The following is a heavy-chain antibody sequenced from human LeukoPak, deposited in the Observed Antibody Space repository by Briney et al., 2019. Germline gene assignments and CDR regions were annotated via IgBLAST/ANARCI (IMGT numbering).Heavy chain of an antibody. V-gene: IGHV4-4*07. CDR1: GGSISSYY. Sequence: SETLSLTGTVSGGSISSYYWSWIRQPAGKGLEWIGRIYTSGSTNYNPSLKSRVTMSVDTSKNQFSLKLSSVTAADTAVYYCARDRLGAVADAFDIWGQGTMVTVSS. CDR3: ARDRLGAVADAFDI. J-gene: IGHJ3*02. D-gene: IGHD6-13*01. CDR2: IYTSGST.